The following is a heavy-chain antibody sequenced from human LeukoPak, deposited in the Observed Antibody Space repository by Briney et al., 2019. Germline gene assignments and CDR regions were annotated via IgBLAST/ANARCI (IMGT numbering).Heavy chain of an antibody. CDR3: AREEGLVHDY. CDR1: GFTFSSYA. D-gene: IGHD2-8*02. J-gene: IGHJ4*02. V-gene: IGHV3-30-3*01. Sequence: GGSLRLSCAASGFTFSSYAMHWVRQAPGKGLEWVAVISYDGSNKYYADSVKGRFTISRDYSKNTLYLQMNSLRAEDTAVYYCAREEGLVHDYWGQGTLVTVSS. CDR2: ISYDGSNK.